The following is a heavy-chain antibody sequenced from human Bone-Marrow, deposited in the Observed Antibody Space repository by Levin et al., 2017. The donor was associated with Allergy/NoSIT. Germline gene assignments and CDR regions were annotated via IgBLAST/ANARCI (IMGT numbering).Heavy chain of an antibody. J-gene: IGHJ5*02. Sequence: ASVKVSCRTSGYTFTDYYIHWVRQAPGQGLEWMGWINPESGVTSYAQNFQGRVTVTRDTSSTTTYMELSRLRSDDTALYYCARGRMITFRGVITGGLDPWGQGSLVTVSS. CDR1: GYTFTDYY. D-gene: IGHD3-16*02. CDR3: ARGRMITFRGVITGGLDP. CDR2: INPESGVT. V-gene: IGHV1-2*02.